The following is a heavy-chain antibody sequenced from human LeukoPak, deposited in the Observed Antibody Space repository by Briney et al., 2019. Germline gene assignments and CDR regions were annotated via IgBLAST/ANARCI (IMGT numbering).Heavy chain of an antibody. D-gene: IGHD3-10*01. J-gene: IGHJ4*02. CDR1: GFTFSSYA. CDR2: ISSNGGST. V-gene: IGHV3-64*01. CDR3: ARNGRVRRVVKDLFEY. Sequence: PGGSLRLSCAASGFTFSSYAMHWVRQAPGKGLEYVSAISSNGGSTYYANSVKGRFTISRDNSKNTLYLQMGSLRTDDTAMYYCARNGRVRRVVKDLFEYWGQGTLVAVSS.